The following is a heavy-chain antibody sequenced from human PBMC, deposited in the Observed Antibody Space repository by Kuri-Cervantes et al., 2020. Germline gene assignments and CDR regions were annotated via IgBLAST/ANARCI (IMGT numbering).Heavy chain of an antibody. J-gene: IGHJ6*02. Sequence: GESLKISCAASGVTFDDYTMHWVRQAPGKGLEWVSLISWDGGRTYYADSVKGRFTIFRDNSKNSLYLQMNNLRTEDTALYYCAKDISGVRFWNYGMDVWGQGTTVTVSS. CDR1: GVTFDDYT. D-gene: IGHD2-15*01. CDR2: ISWDGGRT. CDR3: AKDISGVRFWNYGMDV. V-gene: IGHV3-43*01.